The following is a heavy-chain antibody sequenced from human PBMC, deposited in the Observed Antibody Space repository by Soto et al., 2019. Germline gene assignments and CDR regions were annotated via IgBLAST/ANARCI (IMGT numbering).Heavy chain of an antibody. D-gene: IGHD6-13*01. CDR1: GDSVSSNSAA. CDR3: ARGASSWYPYYYYGMDV. CDR2: TYYRSKWYN. J-gene: IGHJ6*02. V-gene: IGHV6-1*01. Sequence: SQTLSLTCVISGDSVSSNSAAWNWIRQSPSRGLEWLGRTYYRSKWYNDYAVSVKSRITINPDTSKNQFSLQLNSVTPEDTAVYYCARGASSWYPYYYYGMDVWGQGTTVTVSS.